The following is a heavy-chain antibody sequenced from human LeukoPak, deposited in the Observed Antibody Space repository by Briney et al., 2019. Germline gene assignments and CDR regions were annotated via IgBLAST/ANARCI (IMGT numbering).Heavy chain of an antibody. J-gene: IGHJ3*02. CDR2: INAGNGNT. CDR3: ASDLVPRSSGLDAFDI. CDR1: GYTFTSYA. Sequence: ASVKVSCKASGYTFTSYAMHWVRQAPGQRLEWMGWINAGNGNTKYSQKFQGRVTITRDTSASTAYMGLSSLRSEDTAVYYCASDLVPRSSGLDAFDIWGQGTMVTVSS. V-gene: IGHV1-3*01. D-gene: IGHD6-19*01.